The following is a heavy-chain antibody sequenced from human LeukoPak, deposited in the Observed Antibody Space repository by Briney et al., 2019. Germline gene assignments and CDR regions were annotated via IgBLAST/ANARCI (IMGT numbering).Heavy chain of an antibody. J-gene: IGHJ3*02. CDR1: GFTFSSFR. Sequence: GGSLRLSCAASGFTFSSFRMNWVPQAPGKGLEWVSSISSISSYIYYADSVKGRFTISRDNAKNSLYLQMNRLRAEDTAVYYCARKSLMGPYYYDSSGPLHAFDIWGQGTMVTVSS. CDR3: ARKSLMGPYYYDSSGPLHAFDI. D-gene: IGHD3-22*01. V-gene: IGHV3-21*01. CDR2: ISSISSYI.